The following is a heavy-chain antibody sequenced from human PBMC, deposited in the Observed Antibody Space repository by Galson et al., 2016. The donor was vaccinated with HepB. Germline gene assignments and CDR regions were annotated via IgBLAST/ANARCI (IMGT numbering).Heavy chain of an antibody. J-gene: IGHJ2*01. CDR3: AREPTSQRDWYFDL. Sequence: SLRLSCAASGFSFGLHAFHWVRQAPGKGLEWVAVISHVGSNTYYADSVQGRFTFSRDDSKNTLSLKRTNLRPEDTAVYYCAREPTSQRDWYFDLWGRGTLVTVSS. V-gene: IGHV3-30*04. D-gene: IGHD1-1*01. CDR1: GFSFGLHA. CDR2: ISHVGSNT.